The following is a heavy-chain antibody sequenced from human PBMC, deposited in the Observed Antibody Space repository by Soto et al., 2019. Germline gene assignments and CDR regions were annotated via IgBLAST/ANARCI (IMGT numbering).Heavy chain of an antibody. CDR1: GFTVSTKY. CDR3: ARDPWAADY. V-gene: IGHV3-66*01. J-gene: IGHJ4*02. CDR2: IYSGGNT. Sequence: PGGSLRLSCAASGFTVSTKYMSWVRQAPGKGLEWVSVIYSGGNTFYADSVRGRFTISRDNSKNTVNLQMNSLRAEDTAVYYCARDPWAADYWGQGTLVTVSS. D-gene: IGHD3-16*01.